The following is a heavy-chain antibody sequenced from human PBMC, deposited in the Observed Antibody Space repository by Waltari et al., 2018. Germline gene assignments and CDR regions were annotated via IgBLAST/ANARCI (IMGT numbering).Heavy chain of an antibody. Sequence: EVQLVESGGGLVKPGGSLRLSCAASGFTFSNAWMSWVRQAPGKGLEWVGRIKSKTDGGTTDYAAPVKGRFTISRDNSRNTLYLQMNSLRGEDTAVYYCVKDSADFWGDNHRPLFQYWGQGTLVIVSS. CDR1: GFTFSNAW. J-gene: IGHJ4*02. CDR2: IKSKTDGGTT. CDR3: VKDSADFWGDNHRPLFQY. D-gene: IGHD3-3*01. V-gene: IGHV3-15*01.